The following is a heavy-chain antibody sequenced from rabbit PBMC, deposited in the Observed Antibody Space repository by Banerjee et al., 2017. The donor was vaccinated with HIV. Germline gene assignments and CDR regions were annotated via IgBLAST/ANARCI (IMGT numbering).Heavy chain of an antibody. V-gene: IGHV1S47*01. Sequence: QEQLVESGGGLVQPGRSLKLSCKASGFDFSSYGVSWVRQAPGKGLEWIGYIDPVFGSTYYASWVNGRFTISSHNAQNTLYLQLNSLTAADTATYFCARGYDDYDARLDLWGPGTLVTVS. CDR3: ARGYDDYDARLDL. CDR1: GFDFSSYG. J-gene: IGHJ3*01. CDR2: IDPVFGST. D-gene: IGHD2-1*01.